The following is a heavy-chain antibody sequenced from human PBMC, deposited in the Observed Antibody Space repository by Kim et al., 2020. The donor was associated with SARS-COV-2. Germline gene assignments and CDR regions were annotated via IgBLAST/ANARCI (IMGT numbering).Heavy chain of an antibody. CDR1: GFTFSSYW. Sequence: GGSLRLSCAASGFTFSSYWMSWVRQAPGKGLEWVANIKQDGSEKYYVDSVKGRFTISRDNAKNSLYLQMNSLRAEDTAVYYCARDSPYGGKSAAGTTWDYWGQGTLVSVSS. V-gene: IGHV3-7*01. CDR2: IKQDGSEK. D-gene: IGHD6-13*01. J-gene: IGHJ4*02. CDR3: ARDSPYGGKSAAGTTWDY.